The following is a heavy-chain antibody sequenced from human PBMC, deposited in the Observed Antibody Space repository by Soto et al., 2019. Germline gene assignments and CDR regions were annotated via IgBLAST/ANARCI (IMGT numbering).Heavy chain of an antibody. Sequence: GGSLRLSCAASGFTFSSYAMSWVRQAPGKGLEWVSAISGSGGSTYYADSVKGRFTISRDNSKNTLYLQMNSLRAEDTAVYYCAKASTILSRVWWLRKSNPPTYYMDVWGKGTTVTVSS. CDR2: ISGSGGST. D-gene: IGHD5-12*01. V-gene: IGHV3-23*01. CDR3: AKASTILSRVWWLRKSNPPTYYMDV. CDR1: GFTFSSYA. J-gene: IGHJ6*03.